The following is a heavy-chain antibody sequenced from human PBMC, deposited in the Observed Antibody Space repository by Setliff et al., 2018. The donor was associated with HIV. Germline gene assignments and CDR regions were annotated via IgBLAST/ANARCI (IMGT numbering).Heavy chain of an antibody. J-gene: IGHJ3*02. V-gene: IGHV4-38-2*02. D-gene: IGHD3-16*02. CDR1: GPSLSTGHH. Sequence: SETLSLTCSVSGPSLSTGHHWGWIRQTPEKGLEWIGSSSDSGYTQYTPSLKSRVTIFVDTARKQFSLKLNSVTAADTAVYYCARESLNLGELSSNPDASDIWGQGTMVTVSS. CDR2: SSDSGYT. CDR3: ARESLNLGELSSNPDASDI.